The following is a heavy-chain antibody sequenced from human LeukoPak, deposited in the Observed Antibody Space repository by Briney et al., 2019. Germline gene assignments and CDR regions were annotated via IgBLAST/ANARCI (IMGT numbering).Heavy chain of an antibody. J-gene: IGHJ4*02. CDR1: GFTFSSYA. V-gene: IGHV3-23*01. CDR2: ISGSGGST. D-gene: IGHD3-22*01. Sequence: GGSLRLSCAASGFTFSSYAMSWVRQAPGKGLEWVSAISGSGGSTYYADSVKGRFTISRDNSKNTLYLQMNSLRAEDTAVYYCAKVRPSRRPSVSSGYYLGSFDYWGQGPLVTVSS. CDR3: AKVRPSRRPSVSSGYYLGSFDY.